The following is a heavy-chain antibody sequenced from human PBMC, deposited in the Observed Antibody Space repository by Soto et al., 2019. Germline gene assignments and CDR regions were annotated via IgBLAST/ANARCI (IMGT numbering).Heavy chain of an antibody. D-gene: IGHD3-9*01. CDR2: IDPSDSYI. Sequence: GESLKISCKTSGDFFPGYMITWVRQLPGKGLELMGRIDPSDSYINYSPSFEGHVTISADKSISTAYLQWSSLKSSDTAMYFCATTKTGDYDLSPGYYDAYYYYGMDNWGPGTTLTVSS. J-gene: IGHJ6*02. CDR1: GDFFPGYM. V-gene: IGHV5-10-1*01. CDR3: ATTKTGDYDLSPGYYDAYYYYGMDN.